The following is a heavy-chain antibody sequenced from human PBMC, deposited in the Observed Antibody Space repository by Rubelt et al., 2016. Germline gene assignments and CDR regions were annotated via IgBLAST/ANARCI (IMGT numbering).Heavy chain of an antibody. D-gene: IGHD2-2*01. J-gene: IGHJ3*02. Sequence: QLQLQESGPGLVKPSETLSLTCTVSGGSISSSSYYWGWIRQPPGKGLEWIGSIYTSGSTNYNPSLKSRVTMSVDTSKNHVSLKLSSVTAAETAVYYCASAVVPGGTGHAFDIWGQGTMVTVSS. V-gene: IGHV4-39*07. CDR3: ASAVVPGGTGHAFDI. CDR1: GGSISSSSYY. CDR2: IYTSGST.